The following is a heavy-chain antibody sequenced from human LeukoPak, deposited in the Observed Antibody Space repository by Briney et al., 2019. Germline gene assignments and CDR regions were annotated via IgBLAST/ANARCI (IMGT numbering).Heavy chain of an antibody. CDR2: ISYDGSNK. J-gene: IGHJ4*02. CDR1: RFTFSSYA. V-gene: IGHV3-30-3*01. CDR3: AREDGYPDYYFGY. Sequence: GGSLRLSCAASRFTFSSYAMHWVRQAPGKGLEGVAVISYDGSNKYYADSVKGRFTISRDNSKNTLFLQMNSLRAEDTAVYYCAREDGYPDYYFGYWGQGTLVTVSS. D-gene: IGHD5-24*01.